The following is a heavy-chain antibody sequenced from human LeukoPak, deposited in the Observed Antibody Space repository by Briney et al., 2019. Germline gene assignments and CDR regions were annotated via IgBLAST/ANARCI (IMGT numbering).Heavy chain of an antibody. Sequence: PSETLSLTCAIYGGSFSGYYWSWIRQPPGKGLEWIGEINHSGSTNYNPSLKSRVTISVDTSKNQFSLKLSSVTAADTAVYYCARAYCSSTSCYHRYAPFDPWGQGTLVTVSS. CDR1: GGSFSGYY. J-gene: IGHJ5*02. CDR2: INHSGST. D-gene: IGHD2-2*01. CDR3: ARAYCSSTSCYHRYAPFDP. V-gene: IGHV4-34*01.